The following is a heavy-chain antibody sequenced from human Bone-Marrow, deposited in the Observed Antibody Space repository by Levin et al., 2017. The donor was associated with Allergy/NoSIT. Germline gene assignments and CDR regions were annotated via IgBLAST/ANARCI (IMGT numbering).Heavy chain of an antibody. J-gene: IGHJ4*02. D-gene: IGHD5-24*01. CDR2: ISASGGGT. CDR3: ARRMATYYFDY. V-gene: IGHV3-23*01. Sequence: GGSLRLSCAASGFTFSNYAMSWVRQAPGKGLEWVSAISASGGGTFHADSVMGRFTTSRDNSKTKNTLFLQMNDLRVEDTAIYYCARRMATYYFDYWGQGALVTVSA. CDR1: GFTFSNYA.